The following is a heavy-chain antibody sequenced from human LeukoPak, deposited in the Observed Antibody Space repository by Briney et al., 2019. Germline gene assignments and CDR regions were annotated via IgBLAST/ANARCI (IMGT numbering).Heavy chain of an antibody. V-gene: IGHV1-2*06. J-gene: IGHJ3*02. CDR3: AREMGDDSSLNAFDI. D-gene: IGHD3-22*01. Sequence: ASVKVSCKASGYTFTGYHMHWVRQAPGQGVEWMGRINPNGGGTNYAQKFQGRVTMTRDTSISTDYMELSRLRSEDTAVYYCAREMGDDSSLNAFDIWGQGTMVTVSS. CDR1: GYTFTGYH. CDR2: INPNGGGT.